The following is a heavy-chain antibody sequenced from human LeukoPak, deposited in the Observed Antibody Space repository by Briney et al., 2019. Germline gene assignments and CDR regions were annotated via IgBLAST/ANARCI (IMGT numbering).Heavy chain of an antibody. Sequence: ASVKVSCKAPGYTFTDYYMHWVRQAPGQGLEWMGWIRPKNGDTDYAQNFQGRVTMTRDTSISTAYMELTSLRSDDTAVYFCTRDWYQKAFDIWGRGTMVTVSS. CDR1: GYTFTDYY. J-gene: IGHJ3*02. V-gene: IGHV1-2*02. D-gene: IGHD2-2*01. CDR2: IRPKNGDT. CDR3: TRDWYQKAFDI.